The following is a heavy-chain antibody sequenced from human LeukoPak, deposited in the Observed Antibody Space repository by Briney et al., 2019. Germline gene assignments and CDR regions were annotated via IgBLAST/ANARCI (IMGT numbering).Heavy chain of an antibody. Sequence: GGSLRLSCAASGFTFSSYAMSWVRQAPGKGLEWVSAISGSGGSTYYADSVKGRFTISRDNSKNTLYLQMNSLRAEDTAVYYCAKDLTFMTTVTTGYWGQGTLVTVSS. CDR1: GFTFSSYA. CDR2: ISGSGGST. J-gene: IGHJ4*02. D-gene: IGHD4-11*01. CDR3: AKDLTFMTTVTTGY. V-gene: IGHV3-23*01.